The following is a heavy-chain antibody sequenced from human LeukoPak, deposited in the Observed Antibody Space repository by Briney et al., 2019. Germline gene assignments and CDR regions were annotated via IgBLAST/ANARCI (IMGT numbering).Heavy chain of an antibody. D-gene: IGHD1-26*01. CDR1: GYTFTSYG. Sequence: GASVKVSCKASGYTFTSYGISWVRQAPGQGLEWMGWISAYNGNTNYAQKLQGRVTMTTDTSASTAYVELRSLRSDDTAVYYCARVDSGSYLGYFDYWGQGTLVTVSS. CDR3: ARVDSGSYLGYFDY. J-gene: IGHJ4*02. V-gene: IGHV1-18*01. CDR2: ISAYNGNT.